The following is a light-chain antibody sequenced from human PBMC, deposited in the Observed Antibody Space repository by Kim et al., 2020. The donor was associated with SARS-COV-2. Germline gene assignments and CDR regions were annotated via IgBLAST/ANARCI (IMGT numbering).Light chain of an antibody. V-gene: IGLV3-1*01. CDR1: KLGDKY. J-gene: IGLJ3*02. Sequence: VSTGQTASITCSGDKLGDKYACWYQQKAGQSPVLVIYQDSKRPSGIPERFSGSNSGNTATLTISGTQAMDEADYYCQAWDSSTAVFGGGTQLTVL. CDR2: QDS. CDR3: QAWDSSTAV.